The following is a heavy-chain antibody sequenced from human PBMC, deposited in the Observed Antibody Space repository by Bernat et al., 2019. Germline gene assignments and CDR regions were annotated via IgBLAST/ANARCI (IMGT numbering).Heavy chain of an antibody. J-gene: IGHJ4*02. CDR1: GFTFSSYG. D-gene: IGHD1-26*01. Sequence: QVQLVESGGGVVQPGRSLRLSCAASGFTFSSYGMHWVRQAPGKGLEWVAVIWYDGSNKYYADSVKGRFTISRDNSKNTLYLQMNSLRAEDTAVHYCARASRPGGSCIDYWGQGTLVTVSS. CDR2: IWYDGSNK. V-gene: IGHV3-33*01. CDR3: ARASRPGGSCIDY.